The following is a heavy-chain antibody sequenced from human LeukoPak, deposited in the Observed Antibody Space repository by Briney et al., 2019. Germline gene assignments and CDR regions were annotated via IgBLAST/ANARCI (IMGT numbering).Heavy chain of an antibody. CDR1: GFTFSSYA. J-gene: IGHJ4*02. V-gene: IGHV3-30*04. CDR3: ARGPGYSSGYFDY. CDR2: ISYDGSNK. D-gene: IGHD6-19*01. Sequence: GGSLRLSCAASGFTFSSYAMHWVRQAPGNGLEGAAVISYDGSNKYYADSVKGRFTISRDNSKNTLYLQMNSLRAEDTAVYYCARGPGYSSGYFDYWGQGTLVTVSS.